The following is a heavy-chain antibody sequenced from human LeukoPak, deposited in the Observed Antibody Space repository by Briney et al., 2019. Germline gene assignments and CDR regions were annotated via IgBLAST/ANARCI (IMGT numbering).Heavy chain of an antibody. D-gene: IGHD2-15*01. CDR1: GFTFGSYA. CDR3: ARDGRYCSGGSCYGY. V-gene: IGHV3-21*01. Sequence: GGSLRLSCAASGFTFGSYAMHWVRQAPGKGLEWVSSISSSSSYIYYADSVKGRFTISRDNAKNSLYLQMNSLRAEDTAVYYCARDGRYCSGGSCYGYWGQGTLVTVSS. J-gene: IGHJ4*02. CDR2: ISSSSSYI.